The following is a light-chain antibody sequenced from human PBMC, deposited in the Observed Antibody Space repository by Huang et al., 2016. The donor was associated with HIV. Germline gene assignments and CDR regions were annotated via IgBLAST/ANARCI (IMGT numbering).Light chain of an antibody. CDR2: GAS. J-gene: IGKJ4*01. CDR3: QQYDTWPLT. CDR1: QSVSSN. Sequence: EIVMTQSPATLSVSPGERATLPCRASQSVSSNLAWYQQKPGQAPRLLIYGASTRATGIPARFSGSWSGTEFTLIINSLQSEDFVVYYCQQYDTWPLTFGGGTKVEIK. V-gene: IGKV3D-15*01.